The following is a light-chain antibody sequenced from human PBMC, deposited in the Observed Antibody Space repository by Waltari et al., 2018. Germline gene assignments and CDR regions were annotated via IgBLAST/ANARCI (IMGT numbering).Light chain of an antibody. CDR1: QSINTW. CDR2: EGF. J-gene: IGKJ1*01. CDR3: QQYNSYST. Sequence: DIQMTQSPSTLSASVGDRVIITCRASQSINTWLAWYQQKPGKAPRALIYEGFSLEVVLPSRFSGSGSGTEFTLTISGLQPDDFATYYCQQYNSYSTFGQGTRVEIK. V-gene: IGKV1-5*03.